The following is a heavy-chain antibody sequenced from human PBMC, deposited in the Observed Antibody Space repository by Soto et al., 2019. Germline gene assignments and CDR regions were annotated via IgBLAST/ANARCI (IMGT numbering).Heavy chain of an antibody. Sequence: EVQLVESGGGLVQPGGSLRLSCAASGFTVSNFYMTWDRQAPGKGLEWVSVISSRGSTYYADSVKGRFTISRDNSKNTLYLEMNSLRAGDTAVYYCARDTFGGAYDFWHGGQGTLVTVSS. D-gene: IGHD3-3*01. V-gene: IGHV3-66*01. CDR2: ISSRGST. CDR1: GFTVSNFY. CDR3: ARDTFGGAYDFWH. J-gene: IGHJ4*02.